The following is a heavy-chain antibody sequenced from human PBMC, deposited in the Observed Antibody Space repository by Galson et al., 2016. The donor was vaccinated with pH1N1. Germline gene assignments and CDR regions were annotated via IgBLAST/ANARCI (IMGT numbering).Heavy chain of an antibody. Sequence: ETLSLTCGVLGGSLSGYSWIWIRQPTGKGLEWIGEIHHSGRTIYNPSLKSRVDVSVDTSKNHFSLDLSSVTAADTAIYYCARVEVFSNTRRVWFDPWGQGTLVTVSS. CDR1: GGSLSGYS. V-gene: IGHV4-34*01. CDR2: IHHSGRT. J-gene: IGHJ5*02. D-gene: IGHD4-11*01. CDR3: ARVEVFSNTRRVWFDP.